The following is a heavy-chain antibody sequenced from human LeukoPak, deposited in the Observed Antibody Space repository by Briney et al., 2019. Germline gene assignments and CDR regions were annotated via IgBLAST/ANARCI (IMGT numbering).Heavy chain of an antibody. Sequence: PGGSLRLSCAASGFTFSSYAMSWVRQAPGKGLEWVSAISSSDGSTYYADSVKGRFTISRDNSKSTLYLQMNSLRPEDTAVYYCAKVVYYYDTSGYPPYYFDYWGQGTLVTVSS. D-gene: IGHD3-22*01. CDR1: GFTFSSYA. CDR3: AKVVYYYDTSGYPPYYFDY. J-gene: IGHJ4*02. V-gene: IGHV3-23*01. CDR2: ISSSDGST.